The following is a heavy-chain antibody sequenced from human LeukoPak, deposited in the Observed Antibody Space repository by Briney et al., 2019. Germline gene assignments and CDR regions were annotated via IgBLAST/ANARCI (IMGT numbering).Heavy chain of an antibody. CDR2: IWYDASNK. CDR1: GFTFSSFG. Sequence: GRSLTLSCAASGFTFSSFGMHWVRQAPGKGMGWLAVIWYDASNKYYADSVKGRFTISRDNSKNTLYLQMNSLRDDDTAVYYCVRGVGVSRFNYFDPWGQGTLVTVSS. J-gene: IGHJ5*02. D-gene: IGHD5-24*01. CDR3: VRGVGVSRFNYFDP. V-gene: IGHV3-33*01.